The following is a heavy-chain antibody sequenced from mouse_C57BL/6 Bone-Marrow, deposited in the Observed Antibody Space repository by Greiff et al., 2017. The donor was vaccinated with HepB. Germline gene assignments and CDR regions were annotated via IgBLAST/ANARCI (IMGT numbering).Heavy chain of an antibody. J-gene: IGHJ4*01. CDR1: GYAFSSSW. CDR3: ARPMTTVVPYAMDY. CDR2: IYPGDGDT. D-gene: IGHD1-1*01. Sequence: QVQLQQSGPELVKPGASVKISCKASGYAFSSSWMNWVKQRPGKGLEWIGRIYPGDGDTNYNGKFKGKATLTADKSSSTAYMQLSSLTSEDSAVYFCARPMTTVVPYAMDYWGQGTSVTVSS. V-gene: IGHV1-82*01.